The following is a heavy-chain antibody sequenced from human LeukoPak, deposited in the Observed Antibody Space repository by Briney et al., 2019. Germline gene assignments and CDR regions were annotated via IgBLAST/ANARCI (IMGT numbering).Heavy chain of an antibody. CDR1: GGSFSGYY. V-gene: IGHV4-34*01. CDR2: INHSGST. CDR3: ARAPSYYYAGRGADY. J-gene: IGHJ4*02. Sequence: SETLSLTCAVYGGSFSGYYWSWIRQPPGKGLEWIGEINHSGSTNYNPSLKSRVTISVDTSKNQFSLKLSSVTAADTAVYYCARAPSYYYAGRGADYWGQGTLVTVSS. D-gene: IGHD3-10*01.